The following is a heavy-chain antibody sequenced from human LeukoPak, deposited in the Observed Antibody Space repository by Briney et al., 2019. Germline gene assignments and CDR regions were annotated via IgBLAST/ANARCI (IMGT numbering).Heavy chain of an antibody. CDR2: IYYSGST. V-gene: IGHV4-59*08. Sequence: SETLSLTCTVSGGSLSPYYWSWIRQSPGKGLVWIGYIYYSGSTNYNPSLKSRVTISVDMSKNQVSLTLSSVTAADTALYYCARHFTYYYDSSGYPRDAFDIWGQGTMVTVSS. J-gene: IGHJ3*02. CDR3: ARHFTYYYDSSGYPRDAFDI. CDR1: GGSLSPYY. D-gene: IGHD3-22*01.